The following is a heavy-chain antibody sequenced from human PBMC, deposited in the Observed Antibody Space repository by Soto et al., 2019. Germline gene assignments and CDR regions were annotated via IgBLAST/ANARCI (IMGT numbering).Heavy chain of an antibody. CDR2: IYYSGST. J-gene: IGHJ4*02. CDR3: ARDGLYCSGGSCVGY. Sequence: SETLSLTCTVSGGSVSSGSYYWSWIRQPPGKGLEWIGYIYYSGSTDYNPSLKSRVTISVDTSKNQFSLELSSVTAADTAVYYCARDGLYCSGGSCVGYWGQGTLVTVSS. D-gene: IGHD2-15*01. CDR1: GGSVSSGSYY. V-gene: IGHV4-61*01.